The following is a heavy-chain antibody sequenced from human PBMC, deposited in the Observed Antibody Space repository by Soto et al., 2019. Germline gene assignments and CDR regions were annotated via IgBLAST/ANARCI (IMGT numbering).Heavy chain of an antibody. J-gene: IGHJ4*02. CDR3: AREFYWGNLAPFDY. Sequence: PSETLSLTCAISGDSVSSNSAALNWIRQSPSSGLEWLGRTYYRSKWYNDYAVSVKSRITINPDTSKNQFSLQLNSVTPEDTAVYYCAREFYWGNLAPFDYWGQGTLVTVSS. CDR1: GDSVSSNSAA. D-gene: IGHD3-16*01. V-gene: IGHV6-1*01. CDR2: TYYRSKWYN.